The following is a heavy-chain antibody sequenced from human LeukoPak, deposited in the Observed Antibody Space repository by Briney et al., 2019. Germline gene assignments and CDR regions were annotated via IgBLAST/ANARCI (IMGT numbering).Heavy chain of an antibody. CDR3: ARAPDSSGWYGPLDY. D-gene: IGHD6-19*01. Sequence: SETLSLTCTVSGGSISSYYWSWIRQPPGKGLEWIGYIYYSGSTNYNPSLKSRVTISVDTSKNQFSLKLSSVTAADTAVYYCARAPDSSGWYGPLDYWGQGTLVTVSS. CDR1: GGSISSYY. CDR2: IYYSGST. J-gene: IGHJ4*02. V-gene: IGHV4-59*01.